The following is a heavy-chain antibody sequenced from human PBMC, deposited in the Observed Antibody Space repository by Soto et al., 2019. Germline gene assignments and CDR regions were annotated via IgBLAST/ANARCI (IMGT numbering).Heavy chain of an antibody. CDR1: GFTFNSYA. CDR2: ISHDGNNK. CDR3: TRERAYSQRPMYYWYFDF. V-gene: IGHV3-30*09. D-gene: IGHD5-18*01. Sequence: QVQVVESGGGVVKPGRSLRLSCAASGFTFNSYAMNWVRQAPGKGLEWVALISHDGNNKYYAESVEGRFAISRDNSKNSLYLQMNSLRPEDTAVYYCTRERAYSQRPMYYWYFDFWGRGTLVTVSS. J-gene: IGHJ2*01.